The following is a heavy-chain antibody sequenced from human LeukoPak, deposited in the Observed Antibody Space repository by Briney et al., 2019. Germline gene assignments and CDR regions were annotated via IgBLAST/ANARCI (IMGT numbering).Heavy chain of an antibody. CDR2: IKQDGNEK. CDR3: ARRYFDY. CDR1: GFSFSNYW. V-gene: IGHV3-7*01. J-gene: IGHJ4*02. Sequence: GGSLRLSCAASGFSFSNYWMHWVRQAPGKGLEWVANIKQDGNEKYYVDSVKGRFTISRDNAKNSLYLQMNSLRAEDTAVYYCARRYFDYWGQGTLVTVSS.